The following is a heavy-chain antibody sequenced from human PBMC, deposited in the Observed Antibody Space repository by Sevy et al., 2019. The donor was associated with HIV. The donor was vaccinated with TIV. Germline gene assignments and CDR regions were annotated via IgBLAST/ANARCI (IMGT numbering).Heavy chain of an antibody. Sequence: GGSLRLSCAASGFTFSTYWMSWVRQAPGKGLEWVANIKKDGSEKYYVDSVKGRFTISRDNAKNSLYLQMKSLRAEDTAVYYCARDCSRTSCHWGLDVWGQGTTVTVSS. CDR2: IKKDGSEK. V-gene: IGHV3-7*03. CDR3: ARDCSRTSCHWGLDV. CDR1: GFTFSTYW. D-gene: IGHD2-2*01. J-gene: IGHJ6*02.